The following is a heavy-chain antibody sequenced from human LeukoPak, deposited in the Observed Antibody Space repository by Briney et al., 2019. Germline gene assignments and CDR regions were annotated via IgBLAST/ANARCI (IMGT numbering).Heavy chain of an antibody. CDR1: GFTFSTYD. D-gene: IGHD6-19*01. V-gene: IGHV3-23*01. CDR2: ISGSGGST. CDR3: AKDLAAVPGNKYFAY. J-gene: IGHJ4*02. Sequence: GGSLRLSCAASGFTFSTYDMTWVRQAAGKGLEWVSSISGSGGSTYYADSVKGRFTTSRDNSKNTLYLQMNGLRAEDTAVYYCAKDLAAVPGNKYFAYWGQGTLVTVCS.